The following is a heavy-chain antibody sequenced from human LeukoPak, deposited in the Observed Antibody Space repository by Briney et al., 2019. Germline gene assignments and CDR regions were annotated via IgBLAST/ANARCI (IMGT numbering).Heavy chain of an antibody. CDR2: INSDGTTT. V-gene: IGHV3-74*01. D-gene: IGHD1-26*01. J-gene: IGHJ4*02. Sequence: GGSLRLSCAASGFTLSTYWMHWVRQPPGKGLVWVSTINSDGTTTTYTGSVKGRFTISRDNAKNTLYLQMNSLRAEETAVYYCARDPNKWELPVDYWGQGALVTVSS. CDR1: GFTLSTYW. CDR3: ARDPNKWELPVDY.